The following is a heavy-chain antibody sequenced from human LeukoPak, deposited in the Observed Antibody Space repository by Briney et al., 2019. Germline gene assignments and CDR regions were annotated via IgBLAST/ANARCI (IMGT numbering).Heavy chain of an antibody. CDR2: INPNSGGT. CDR1: GYTFTGYY. J-gene: IGHJ4*02. V-gene: IGHV1-2*02. Sequence: GASVKVSCKASGYTFTGYYMHWVRQAPGQGLEWMGWINPNSGGTNYAQKLQGRVTMTTDTSTSTAYMELRSLRSDDTAVYYCARDSRQAAAGTVYYWGQGTLVTVSS. CDR3: ARDSRQAAAGTVYY. D-gene: IGHD6-13*01.